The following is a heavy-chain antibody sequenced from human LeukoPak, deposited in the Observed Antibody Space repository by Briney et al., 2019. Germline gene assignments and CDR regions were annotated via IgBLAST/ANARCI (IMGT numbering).Heavy chain of an antibody. CDR3: ARAPDYFESSENGMDV. CDR1: GSTFSNYG. J-gene: IGHJ6*02. V-gene: IGHV7-4-1*02. Sequence: GASVKVSCKASGSTFSNYGLNWVRQAPGQGLEWMGWISTKTGNPMYAQGFTGRFVFSLDTSISTAYLQISSLKAEDTAVYYCARAPDYFESSENGMDVWGQGTTVIVSS. CDR2: ISTKTGNP. D-gene: IGHD3-22*01.